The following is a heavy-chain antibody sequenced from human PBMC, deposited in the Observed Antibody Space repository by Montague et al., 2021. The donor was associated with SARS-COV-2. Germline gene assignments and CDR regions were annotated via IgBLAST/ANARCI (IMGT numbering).Heavy chain of an antibody. D-gene: IGHD1-1*01. CDR2: VHYTGST. CDR1: GDSISSYY. CDR3: ARAQNTCFIANCVNYFEV. Sequence: SETLSLTCEVSGDSISSYYWSWIRQSPGKGLEWIGYVHYTGSTEYNPSLKTRVTLSLDTPRNHFSRKLRSVTAADTAVYYCARAQNTCFIANCVNYFEVWGLGALVTVSS. J-gene: IGHJ4*02. V-gene: IGHV4-59*01.